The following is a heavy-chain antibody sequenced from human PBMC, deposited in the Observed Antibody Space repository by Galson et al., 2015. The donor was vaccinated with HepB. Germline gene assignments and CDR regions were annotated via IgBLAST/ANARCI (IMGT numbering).Heavy chain of an antibody. CDR3: ARDRAGYCSSGSCYFDN. D-gene: IGHD2-15*01. J-gene: IGHJ4*02. Sequence: SLRLSCAASGFTFNMYSMNWVRQAPGKGLEWVSYIDSSSNTIYYADSVKGRFTVSRDNAKKSLYLQMNSLRAEDTAVYYCARDRAGYCSSGSCYFDNWGQGTLVTVSS. CDR1: GFTFNMYS. CDR2: IDSSSNTI. V-gene: IGHV3-48*01.